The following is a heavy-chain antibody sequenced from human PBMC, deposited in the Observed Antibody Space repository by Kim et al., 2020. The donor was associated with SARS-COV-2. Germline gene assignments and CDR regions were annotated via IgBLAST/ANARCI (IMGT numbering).Heavy chain of an antibody. D-gene: IGHD6-19*01. CDR3: ARDGDLYSSGKDAFDI. Sequence: GGSLRLSCAASGFTFSSYWMTWVRQAPGKGLEWVANITQDGNQKYYVDSVKGRFTISRDNAKNSLYLQMNSLRAEDTDVYYCARDGDLYSSGKDAFDIWGQGTMVTVSS. CDR1: GFTFSSYW. CDR2: ITQDGNQK. J-gene: IGHJ3*02. V-gene: IGHV3-7*01.